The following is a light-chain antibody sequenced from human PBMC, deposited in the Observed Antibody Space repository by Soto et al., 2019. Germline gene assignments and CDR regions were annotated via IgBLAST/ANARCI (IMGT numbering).Light chain of an antibody. Sequence: DIQMTQSPSSLSASIGDRVTITCRASQGISNYLAWYQQKPGKVPKLLIYAASTLQSGVPSRFSGSGSGTDFTLTISSVQPEDVATYSCKQYNNAPRTFGQGTKVEIK. CDR3: KQYNNAPRT. J-gene: IGKJ1*01. CDR2: AAS. CDR1: QGISNY. V-gene: IGKV1-27*01.